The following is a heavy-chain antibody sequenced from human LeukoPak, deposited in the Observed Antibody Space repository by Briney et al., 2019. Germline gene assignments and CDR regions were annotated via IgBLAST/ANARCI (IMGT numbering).Heavy chain of an antibody. Sequence: PGGSLRLSCAASGVTVSSNYMSWVRQAPGKGLEWVSVIYSGGSTYYADSVKGRFTISRDNSKNTLYLQMNSLRAEDTAVYYCARGRHLYYYDSSVSDLGDDYWGQGTLVTVSS. CDR2: IYSGGST. J-gene: IGHJ4*02. CDR1: GVTVSSNY. D-gene: IGHD3-22*01. CDR3: ARGRHLYYYDSSVSDLGDDY. V-gene: IGHV3-66*01.